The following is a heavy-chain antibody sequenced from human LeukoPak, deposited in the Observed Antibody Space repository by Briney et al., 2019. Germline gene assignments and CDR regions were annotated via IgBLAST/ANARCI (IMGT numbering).Heavy chain of an antibody. V-gene: IGHV3-21*01. CDR1: GFTFSAYS. CDR3: ARELDPTFDY. CDR2: ISSSSTYM. J-gene: IGHJ4*02. Sequence: GGSLRLSCAASGFTFSAYSINCVRQAPGKGLEWVSSISSSSTYMYYADSVKGRFTISRDNAKNSLYLQMNSLPAEDTAVYYCARELDPTFDYWGQGTLVTVSS.